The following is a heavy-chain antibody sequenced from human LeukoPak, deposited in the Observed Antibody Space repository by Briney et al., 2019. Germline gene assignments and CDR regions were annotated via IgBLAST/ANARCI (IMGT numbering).Heavy chain of an antibody. V-gene: IGHV3-23*01. D-gene: IGHD2-2*02. J-gene: IGHJ4*02. CDR2: ISGSGGST. Sequence: PGVSLRLSCADSGFTFSSYGMSWVRQAPGKGLEWVSTISGSGGSTYYADSVKGRFTISRDNSKNTLYLQMNSLRAEDTAVYYCAKEAYCSSTDCYTYFEYWGQGTLVTVSS. CDR1: GFTFSSYG. CDR3: AKEAYCSSTDCYTYFEY.